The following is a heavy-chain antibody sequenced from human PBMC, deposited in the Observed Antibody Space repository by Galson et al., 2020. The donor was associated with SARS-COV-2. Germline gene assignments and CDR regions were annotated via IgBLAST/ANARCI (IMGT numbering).Heavy chain of an antibody. CDR3: ARRYCSGGNCYSANWFDL. J-gene: IGHJ5*02. V-gene: IGHV1-18*01. D-gene: IGHD2-15*01. Sequence: ASVKVSCKASGYIFTTYGISWVRQAPGQGLEWMGWISVNTGNTNYAQKFQGRVTMTTDTSTSTAYMDLRSLRSDDTAVYYCARRYCSGGNCYSANWFDLWGQGTLVTVSS. CDR2: ISVNTGNT. CDR1: GYIFTTYG.